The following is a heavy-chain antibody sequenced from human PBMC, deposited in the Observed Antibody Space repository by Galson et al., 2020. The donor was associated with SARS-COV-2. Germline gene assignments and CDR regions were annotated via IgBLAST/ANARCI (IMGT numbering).Heavy chain of an antibody. J-gene: IGHJ4*02. Sequence: SETLSLTCAVSGGSISSGGSSWSWIRHPPGKALEWIGYIHHSGSTYYNPSLKSRITISIDTSKNQFSLRLSSVTAADTAVFYCARTVIDVSEYYFDSWGLGILVTVSS. D-gene: IGHD3-10*02. CDR1: GGSISSGGSS. CDR2: IHHSGST. V-gene: IGHV4-30-2*01. CDR3: ARTVIDVSEYYFDS.